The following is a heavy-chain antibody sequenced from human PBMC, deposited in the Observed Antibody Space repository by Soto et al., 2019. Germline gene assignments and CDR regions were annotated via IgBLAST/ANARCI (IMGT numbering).Heavy chain of an antibody. CDR3: ARQEEYYDSSGYYPSD. CDR2: IYPGDSDT. J-gene: IGHJ4*02. CDR1: GYSFTSYW. D-gene: IGHD3-22*01. V-gene: IGHV5-51*01. Sequence: AGESLKISCNGSGYSFTSYWIGWVRQMPGKGLEWMGIIYPGDSDTRYSPSFQGQVTISADKSISTAYLQWSSLKASDTAMYYCARQEEYYDSSGYYPSDWGQGTLVTVSS.